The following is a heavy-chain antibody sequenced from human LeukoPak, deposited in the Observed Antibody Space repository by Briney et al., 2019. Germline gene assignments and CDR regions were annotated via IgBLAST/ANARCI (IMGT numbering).Heavy chain of an antibody. Sequence: GGSLRLSCAASGFTFSGYGMHWVRQAPGKGLEWVAVIWYDGSKKDYADSVKGRFTISRDNAKNTMDLQINSLRVEDTAVYYCAREQWAADDALDIWGQGTMVTVSS. V-gene: IGHV3-33*01. CDR2: IWYDGSKK. J-gene: IGHJ3*02. D-gene: IGHD6-13*01. CDR1: GFTFSGYG. CDR3: AREQWAADDALDI.